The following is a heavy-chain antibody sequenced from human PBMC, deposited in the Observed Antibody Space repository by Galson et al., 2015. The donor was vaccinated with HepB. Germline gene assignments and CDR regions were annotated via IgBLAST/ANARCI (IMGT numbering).Heavy chain of an antibody. J-gene: IGHJ4*02. Sequence: SLRLSCAASGFTFSSYAMHWVRQAPGKGLEWVAVISYDGSNKYYADSVKSRFTISRDNSKNTLYLQMNSLRAEDTAVYYCARDPTFDYWGQGTLVTVSS. CDR3: ARDPTFDY. CDR2: ISYDGSNK. V-gene: IGHV3-30*04. CDR1: GFTFSSYA.